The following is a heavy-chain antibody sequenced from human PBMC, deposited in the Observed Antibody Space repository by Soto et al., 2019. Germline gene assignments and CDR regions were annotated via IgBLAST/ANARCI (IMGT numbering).Heavy chain of an antibody. V-gene: IGHV4-39*01. CDR3: ASQGIAVAVRPYYYYYMDV. Sequence: QLQLQESGPGLVKPSETLSLTCNVSGGSIRSSPYYWGWIRQPPGKGLEWIGSIFYSGNTYYNPYLKSRVTMSVDTSKNQFSLKLKSVTAADTAVYYCASQGIAVAVRPYYYYYMDVWGKGTTVTVSS. CDR2: IFYSGNT. J-gene: IGHJ6*03. CDR1: GGSIRSSPYY. D-gene: IGHD6-19*01.